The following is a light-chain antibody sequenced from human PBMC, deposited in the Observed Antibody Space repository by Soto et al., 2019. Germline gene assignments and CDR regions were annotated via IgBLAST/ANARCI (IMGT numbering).Light chain of an antibody. J-gene: IGKJ1*01. CDR3: QQYKTYWT. V-gene: IGKV1-5*03. CDR2: KAS. CDR1: QSIDSW. Sequence: DIQMTQSPSTLSASVGDRVTITCRASQSIDSWLAWYQQKPGKAPKILIYKASGLESGVPSRFSGSESGTEFTLTISSLQPDYSATYYCQQYKTYWTLGQGTNVEI.